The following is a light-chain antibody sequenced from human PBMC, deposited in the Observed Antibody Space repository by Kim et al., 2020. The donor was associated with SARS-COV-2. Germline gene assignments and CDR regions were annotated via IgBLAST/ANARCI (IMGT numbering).Light chain of an antibody. J-gene: IGKJ2*02. Sequence: DIQVTQSPSSLSASVGDRVTITCRTSQDISNYFNWYQHRPGKAPKLLVYGATTLQSGVPSRFSGSGSGTDFSLTLSSLQPEDSATYYCQQSYTELWTFGQGTKLEI. V-gene: IGKV1-39*01. CDR3: QQSYTELWT. CDR1: QDISNY. CDR2: GAT.